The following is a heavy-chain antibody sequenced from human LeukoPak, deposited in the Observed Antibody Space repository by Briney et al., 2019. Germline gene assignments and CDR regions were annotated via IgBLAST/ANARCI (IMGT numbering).Heavy chain of an antibody. Sequence: KPSQTLSLTCAISGDSVSSNSAAWNWIRQSPSRGLEWQGRTYYRSRWYNDYAVSVKGRITINPDTSKNQFSLQLNSVTPEDTAVYYCTRSRATAGTSDYWGQGTLVTVSS. CDR2: TYYRSRWYN. D-gene: IGHD1-1*01. V-gene: IGHV6-1*01. CDR3: TRSRATAGTSDY. CDR1: GDSVSSNSAA. J-gene: IGHJ4*02.